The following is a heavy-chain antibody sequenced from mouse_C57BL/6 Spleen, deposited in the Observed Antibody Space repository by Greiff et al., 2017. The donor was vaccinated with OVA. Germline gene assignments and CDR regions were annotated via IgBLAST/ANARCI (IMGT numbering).Heavy chain of an antibody. V-gene: IGHV1-64*01. CDR2: IHPNSGST. Sequence: QVQLQQPGAELVKPGASVKLSCKASGYTFTSYWMHWVKQRPGQGLEWIGMIHPNSGSTNYNEKFKSNATLTVDKSSSTAYMQLSSLTSEDSAVYYCARGGYDYDGGWFAYWGQGTLVTVSA. CDR3: ARGGYDYDGGWFAY. CDR1: GYTFTSYW. J-gene: IGHJ3*01. D-gene: IGHD2-4*01.